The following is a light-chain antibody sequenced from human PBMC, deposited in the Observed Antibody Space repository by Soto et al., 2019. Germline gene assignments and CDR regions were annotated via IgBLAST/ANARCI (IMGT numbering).Light chain of an antibody. CDR3: QQYNNWPPDLT. CDR2: GAS. V-gene: IGKV3-15*01. CDR1: QSVSSN. J-gene: IGKJ4*01. Sequence: EIVMTQSPSTLSVSPGERATLSCRASQSVSSNLAWYQQKPGQAPRLLICGASTRATGIPARFSGSGSGTEFTLTISSLQSEDFAVYYCQQYNNWPPDLTFGGGTKVDIK.